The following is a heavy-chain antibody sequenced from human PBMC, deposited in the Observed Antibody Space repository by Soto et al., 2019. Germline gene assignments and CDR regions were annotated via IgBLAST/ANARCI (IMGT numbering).Heavy chain of an antibody. CDR1: GFTFSSYG. D-gene: IGHD1-26*01. CDR2: ISYDGSNK. CDR3: AREEGGSYSVYYYYYYGMDV. Sequence: GGSLRLSCAASGFTFSSYGMHWVRQAPGKGLEWVAVISYDGSNKYYADSVKGRFTISRDNSKNTLYLQMNSLRAEDTAVYYCAREEGGSYSVYYYYYYGMDVWGQGTTVTVSS. J-gene: IGHJ6*02. V-gene: IGHV3-30*03.